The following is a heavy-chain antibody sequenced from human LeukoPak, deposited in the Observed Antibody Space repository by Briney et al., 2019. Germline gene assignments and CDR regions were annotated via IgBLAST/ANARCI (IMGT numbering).Heavy chain of an antibody. CDR2: TYYRSKWFN. Sequence: SQTLSLTCAISGDSVSSKSAAWNWLRQSPSRGLEWLGRTYYRSKWFNEYAFSVKSRITINPDTSKNQFSLQLNSVTPEDTAVYYCARSLGYMDVWGKGTTVTVS. CDR1: GDSVSSKSAA. J-gene: IGHJ6*03. CDR3: ARSLGYMDV. D-gene: IGHD3-16*01. V-gene: IGHV6-1*01.